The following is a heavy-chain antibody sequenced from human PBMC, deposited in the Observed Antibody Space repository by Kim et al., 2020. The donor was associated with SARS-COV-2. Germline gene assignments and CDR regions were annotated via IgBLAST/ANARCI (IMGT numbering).Heavy chain of an antibody. V-gene: IGHV4-59*08. J-gene: IGHJ5*02. CDR2: IYYSGST. CDR1: GGSIYSSY. D-gene: IGHD6-19*01. Sequence: SETLSLTCTVSGGSIYSSYWSWIRQPPGKGLEWIGYIYYSGSTNYNPSLKSRVTISVDTSKNQFSLKLSSVTAADTAVYYCARRLRVASDGWYEDWFDPWGQGTLVTVSS. CDR3: ARRLRVASDGWYEDWFDP.